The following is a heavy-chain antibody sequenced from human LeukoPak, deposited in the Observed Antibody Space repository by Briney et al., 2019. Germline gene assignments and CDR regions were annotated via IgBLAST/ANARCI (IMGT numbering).Heavy chain of an antibody. CDR3: ARDRDIVLMVYATAYGMDV. Sequence: GRSLRLSCAASGFTFSSYAMHWVRQAPGKGLEWVAVISYDGSNKYYADSVKGRFTISRDNAKNSLYLQMNSLRAEDTAVYYCARDRDIVLMVYATAYGMDVWGQGTTVTVSS. CDR1: GFTFSSYA. V-gene: IGHV3-30-3*01. J-gene: IGHJ6*02. D-gene: IGHD2-8*01. CDR2: ISYDGSNK.